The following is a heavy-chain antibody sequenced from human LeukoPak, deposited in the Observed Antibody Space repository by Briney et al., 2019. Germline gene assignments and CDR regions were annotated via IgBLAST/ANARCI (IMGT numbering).Heavy chain of an antibody. CDR2: INPNSGGT. J-gene: IGHJ4*02. CDR3: ARGEPIYDSSGYYSAVIDY. Sequence: GASVKVSCKASGYTFTGYYMHWVRQAPGQGLEWMGWINPNSGGTNYAQKFQGGVTMTRDTSISTAYMELSRLRSDDTAVYYCARGEPIYDSSGYYSAVIDYWGQGTLVTVSS. D-gene: IGHD3-22*01. CDR1: GYTFTGYY. V-gene: IGHV1-2*02.